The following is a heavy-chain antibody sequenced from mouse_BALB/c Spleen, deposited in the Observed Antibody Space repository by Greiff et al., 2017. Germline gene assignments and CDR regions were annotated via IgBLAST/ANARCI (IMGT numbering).Heavy chain of an antibody. V-gene: IGHV1S81*02. CDR3: TRGRGNYEGAFAY. J-gene: IGHJ3*01. D-gene: IGHD2-1*01. CDR2: IYPSNGGT. CDR1: GYTFTSYY. Sequence: QVQLQQPGAELVKPGASVKLSCKASGYTFTSYYMYWVKQRPGQGLEWIGGIYPSNGGTNFNEKFKSKATLTVDKSSSTAYMQLSSLTSEDSAVYYCTRGRGNYEGAFAYWGQGTLVTVSA.